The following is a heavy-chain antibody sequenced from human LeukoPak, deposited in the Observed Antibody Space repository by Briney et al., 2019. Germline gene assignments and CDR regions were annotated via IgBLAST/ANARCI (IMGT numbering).Heavy chain of an antibody. CDR1: GGSISSSSFY. V-gene: IGHV4-39*01. CDR2: IYYSGST. D-gene: IGHD3-22*01. CDR3: VRSPPLYDSSGYYSTYFDS. Sequence: SETLSLTCTVSGGSISSSSFYWGWIRQPPGKGLEWIGSIYYSGSTSYNPSLKSRVTIFVDTSNNQFSLRLSSLTAADTAVYYCVRSPPLYDSSGYYSTYFDSWGQGTLVTVSS. J-gene: IGHJ4*02.